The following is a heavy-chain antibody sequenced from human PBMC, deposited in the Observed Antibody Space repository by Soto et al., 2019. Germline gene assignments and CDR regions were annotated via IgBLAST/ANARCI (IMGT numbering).Heavy chain of an antibody. Sequence: EVQLVESGGGLVQPGGSLRLSCAASGFTVSSNYMSWVRQAPGKGLEWVSVIYSGGSTYYTDSVKGRFTISRHNSKNTLYLQMNSLRAEDTAVYYCARAHCSGGSCYDYWGQGTLVTVSS. J-gene: IGHJ4*02. CDR2: IYSGGST. CDR1: GFTVSSNY. D-gene: IGHD2-15*01. CDR3: ARAHCSGGSCYDY. V-gene: IGHV3-53*04.